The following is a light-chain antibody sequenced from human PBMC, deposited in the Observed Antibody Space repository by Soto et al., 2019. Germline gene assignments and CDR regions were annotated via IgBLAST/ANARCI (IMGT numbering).Light chain of an antibody. CDR1: QSISRW. CDR3: QQRYSTSIT. CDR2: AAS. Sequence: DIQMTQAPSTLPASVGDRVTISCRASQSISRWLAWYQQKPGKXPKXXIYAASSLQSGVPSRFSGSGSGTDLTITIGSLQPEDFETDYCQQRYSTSITFGQGTRLEIK. V-gene: IGKV1-39*01. J-gene: IGKJ5*01.